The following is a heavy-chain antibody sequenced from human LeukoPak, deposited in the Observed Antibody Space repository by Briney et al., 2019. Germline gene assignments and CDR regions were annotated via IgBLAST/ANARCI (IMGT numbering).Heavy chain of an antibody. CDR1: GYIFISYY. V-gene: IGHV1-46*01. J-gene: IGHJ4*02. Sequence: ASVKVSCKASGYIFISYYIHWVRQAPGQGLEWMGVINPSDGSTNYAQKYQDRVTMTRDTSTRTVYMQLSSLRSDDMAVYYCARDVAREFDYWGQGTLVTVSS. CDR2: INPSDGST. CDR3: ARDVAREFDY.